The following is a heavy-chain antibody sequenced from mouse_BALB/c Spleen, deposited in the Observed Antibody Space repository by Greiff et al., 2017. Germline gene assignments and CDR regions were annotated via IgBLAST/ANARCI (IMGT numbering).Heavy chain of an antibody. CDR2: INPNNGGT. V-gene: IGHV1-18*01. CDR3: ARGGPYGNPPWFAY. Sequence: EVQLQQSGPELVKPGASVKIPCKASGYTFTDYNMDWVKQSHGKSLEWIGDINPNNGGTIYNQKFKGKATLTVDKSSSTAYMELRSLTSEDTAVYYCARGGPYGNPPWFAYWGQGTLVTVSA. CDR1: GYTFTDYN. D-gene: IGHD2-10*02. J-gene: IGHJ3*01.